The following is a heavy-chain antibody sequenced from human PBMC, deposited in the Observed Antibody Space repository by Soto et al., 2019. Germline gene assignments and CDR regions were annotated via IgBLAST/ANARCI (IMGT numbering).Heavy chain of an antibody. CDR2: MYHSRTT. CDR1: GASISSYY. Sequence: PSETLSLTCIVSGASISSYYWSWIRQPPGKGLEWIGYMYHSRTTNYNPSLESRLTISVDTSKNQFSLKLSSVTAAVTSVYYCARGPEEDWRYTFGHWGQGTLVTVSS. J-gene: IGHJ4*02. V-gene: IGHV4-59*01. D-gene: IGHD3-16*02. CDR3: ARGPEEDWRYTFGH.